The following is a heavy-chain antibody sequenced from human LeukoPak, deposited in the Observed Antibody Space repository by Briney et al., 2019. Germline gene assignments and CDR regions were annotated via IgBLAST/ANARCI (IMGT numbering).Heavy chain of an antibody. CDR2: INHSGST. CDR3: ARGFVDTAMASDAFDI. J-gene: IGHJ3*02. D-gene: IGHD5-18*01. CDR1: GGSFSGYY. V-gene: IGHV4-34*01. Sequence: PSETLSLTCAVYGGSFSGYYWSWIRLPPGKGLEWIGEINHSGSTNYNPSLKSRVTISVDTSKKQFSLKLTSVTAADTAVYYCARGFVDTAMASDAFDIWGQGTMVTVSS.